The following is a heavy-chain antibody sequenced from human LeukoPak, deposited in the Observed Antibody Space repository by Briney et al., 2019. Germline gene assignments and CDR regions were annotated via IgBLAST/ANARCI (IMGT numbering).Heavy chain of an antibody. CDR2: VSGRDTST. CDR1: GFTFSNYA. D-gene: IGHD3-9*01. Sequence: PGGSLRLSCAASGFTFSNYAISWVRQAPGEGLEWVSAVSGRDTSTYYTDSVKGRFTISRDNSKNTLYLQMNSLSAEDTAIYYCAKWGDYDVLTGYYDSDYWGQGTLVTVSS. CDR3: AKWGDYDVLTGYYDSDY. J-gene: IGHJ4*02. V-gene: IGHV3-23*01.